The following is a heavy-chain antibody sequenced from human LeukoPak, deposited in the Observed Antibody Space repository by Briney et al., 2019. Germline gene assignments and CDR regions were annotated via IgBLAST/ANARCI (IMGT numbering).Heavy chain of an antibody. CDR1: GFTFSNFT. CDR3: AKDLMKTGYCSGASCYGRTD. J-gene: IGHJ4*02. CDR2: ILYDGRNK. D-gene: IGHD2-15*01. Sequence: GGSLRLSCAASGFTFSNFTIHWVRQAPGKGLEWVAVILYDGRNKYYGDSVEGRFTISRDNSKNTVYLEMNSLRAEDTAVYYCAKDLMKTGYCSGASCYGRTDWGQGTLVTVSS. V-gene: IGHV3-30*18.